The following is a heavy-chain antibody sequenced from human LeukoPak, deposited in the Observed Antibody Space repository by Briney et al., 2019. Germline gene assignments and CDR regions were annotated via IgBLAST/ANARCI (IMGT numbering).Heavy chain of an antibody. CDR1: GFTFSNYW. D-gene: IGHD6-19*01. J-gene: IGHJ4*02. CDR2: IKQDGSDK. V-gene: IGHV3-7*01. Sequence: GGSLRLSCAASGFTFSNYWMIWVRQAPGQGLEWVANIKQDGSDKSYVDSVKGRFTISRDNAKSSLYLQMNSLRVEDTAVYYCARARTSGDEALAGNYWGQGTLVTVSS. CDR3: ARARTSGDEALAGNY.